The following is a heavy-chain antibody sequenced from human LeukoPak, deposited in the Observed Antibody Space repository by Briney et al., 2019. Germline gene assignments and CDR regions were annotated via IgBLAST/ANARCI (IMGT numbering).Heavy chain of an antibody. Sequence: ASVKVSCKASGYTFTGYYIHWVRQAPGQGLEWMGWINPNSGGTNYAQKFQGRVTMTRDTSISTAYMELSRLRSDDTAVYYCAKALAYSSSQIQHWGQGTLVTVSS. CDR3: AKALAYSSSQIQH. V-gene: IGHV1-2*02. CDR2: INPNSGGT. D-gene: IGHD6-13*01. J-gene: IGHJ4*02. CDR1: GYTFTGYY.